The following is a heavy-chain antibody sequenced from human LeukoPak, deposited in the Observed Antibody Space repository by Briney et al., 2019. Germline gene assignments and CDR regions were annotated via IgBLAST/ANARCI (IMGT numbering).Heavy chain of an antibody. CDR3: ARVYWDYGDWREFDY. D-gene: IGHD4-17*01. CDR2: IYYSGST. CDR1: GVSISSGNFY. Sequence: PSETLSLTCTVSGVSISSGNFYWSWIRQPPGKGLEWIGYIYYSGSTNYNPSLKSRVTISVDTSKNQFSLKLSSVTAADTAVYYCARVYWDYGDWREFDYWGQGTLVTVSS. V-gene: IGHV4-61*01. J-gene: IGHJ4*02.